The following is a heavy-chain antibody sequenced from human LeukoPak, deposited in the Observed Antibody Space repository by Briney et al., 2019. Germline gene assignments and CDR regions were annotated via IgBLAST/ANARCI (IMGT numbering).Heavy chain of an antibody. V-gene: IGHV3-64*04. Sequence: GGSLRLSCSASGFPFSSYAMHWVRQAPGKGLEYVSAISDSGGSTYYADSVKGRFTISRHNSKNTLYLQMNSLRAEDTAVYYCARAYSSGWYLGFDPWGQGTLVTVSS. J-gene: IGHJ5*02. CDR2: ISDSGGST. D-gene: IGHD6-19*01. CDR3: ARAYSSGWYLGFDP. CDR1: GFPFSSYA.